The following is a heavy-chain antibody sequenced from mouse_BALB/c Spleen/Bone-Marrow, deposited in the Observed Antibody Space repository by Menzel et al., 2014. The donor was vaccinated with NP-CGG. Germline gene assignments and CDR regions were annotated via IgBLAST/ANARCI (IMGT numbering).Heavy chain of an antibody. D-gene: IGHD1-1*01. V-gene: IGHV1-9*01. J-gene: IGHJ2*01. CDR2: ILPGSGST. CDR1: GYTFSSYW. CDR3: AREDYYGSSYFDY. Sequence: VKLQESGAELMKPGASVKISCKATGYTFSSYWIEWVKQRPGHGLEWIGEILPGSGSTIYNEKFKGKATFTADTSSNTAYMQLSSLTSEDSAVYYCAREDYYGSSYFDYWGRGTTLTVSS.